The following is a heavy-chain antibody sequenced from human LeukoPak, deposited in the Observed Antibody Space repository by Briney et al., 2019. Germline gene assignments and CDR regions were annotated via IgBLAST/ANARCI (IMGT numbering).Heavy chain of an antibody. D-gene: IGHD4/OR15-4a*01. Sequence: GASVKVSCKASGYTFTDYYIHWVRQAPGQGVEWMGWINTKSGSTNYAQKFQGRVTMTRDTSISTTYMDLSRLRSDDTAVYYCATSLYGGNLLNYWGQGTLVTVSS. CDR1: GYTFTDYY. CDR2: INTKSGST. V-gene: IGHV1-2*02. J-gene: IGHJ4*02. CDR3: ATSLYGGNLLNY.